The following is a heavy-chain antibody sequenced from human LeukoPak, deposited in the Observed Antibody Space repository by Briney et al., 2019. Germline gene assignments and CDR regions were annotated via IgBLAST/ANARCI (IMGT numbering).Heavy chain of an antibody. Sequence: SETLSLTCTVSGCSVSSGTYYWSWIRQPPGKGLEWIVYIYYSGSTNYNPSLKSRVTISVDTSKNQFSLKLSSVTAADTAVYHCATGGSGSYPRHNFDYWGQGTLVTVSS. CDR2: IYYSGST. J-gene: IGHJ4*02. CDR3: ATGGSGSYPRHNFDY. V-gene: IGHV4-61*01. D-gene: IGHD3-10*01. CDR1: GCSVSSGTYY.